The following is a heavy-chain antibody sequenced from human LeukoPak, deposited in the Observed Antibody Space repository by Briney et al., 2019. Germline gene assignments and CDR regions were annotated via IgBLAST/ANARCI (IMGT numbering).Heavy chain of an antibody. CDR2: ISYDGSNK. CDR1: GFTFSSYA. CDR3: ARESNHYYGMDV. J-gene: IGHJ6*02. Sequence: PGGSLRLSCAASGFTFSSYAMHWVRQAPGKGLEWVAVISYDGSNKYYADSVKGRFTISRDNSKNTLYLQMNSLRAEDTAVYYCARESNHYYGMDVWGQGTTVTVSS. V-gene: IGHV3-30-3*01.